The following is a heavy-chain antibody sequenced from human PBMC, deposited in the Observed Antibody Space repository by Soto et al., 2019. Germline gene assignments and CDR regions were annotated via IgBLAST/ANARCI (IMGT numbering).Heavy chain of an antibody. Sequence: SETLSLTCTVSGGSINSGGYSWTWIRQSPGKGLEWIGYTYQSGSAYYNPSLKSRVTISVDRSKNQFSLNLTSVTAADTAVYYCARDYYGMDVWGQGTTVTVSS. V-gene: IGHV4-30-2*06. J-gene: IGHJ6*02. CDR1: GGSINSGGYS. CDR3: ARDYYGMDV. CDR2: TYQSGSA.